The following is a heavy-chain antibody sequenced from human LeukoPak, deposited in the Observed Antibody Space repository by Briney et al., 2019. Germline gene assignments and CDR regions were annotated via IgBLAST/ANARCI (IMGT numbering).Heavy chain of an antibody. CDR3: ARGRFLDAFDI. CDR2: IHSSGTT. D-gene: IGHD3-3*01. CDR1: GGSISSYY. V-gene: IGHV4-59*01. J-gene: IGHJ3*02. Sequence: PSETLSLTCTVSGGSISSYYWSWIRQPPGKELEWIAYIHSSGTTNYNPSLKSRVTISVDTSKNQFSLKLSSVTAADTAVYYCARGRFLDAFDIWGQGTMVTVSS.